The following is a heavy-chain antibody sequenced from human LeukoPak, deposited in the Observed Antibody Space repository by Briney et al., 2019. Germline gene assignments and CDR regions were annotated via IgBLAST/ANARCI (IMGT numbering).Heavy chain of an antibody. CDR2: IKQDGSEK. D-gene: IGHD3-22*01. V-gene: IGHV3-7*01. CDR3: ASLYYYDSSGYYADAFDI. J-gene: IGHJ3*02. CDR1: GFTFSSYW. Sequence: GGSLRLSCAASGFTFSSYWMSWVRQAPGKGLEWVANIKQDGSEKYYVDSVKGRFTISRDNAKNSLYLQMNSLRAEDTAVYYCASLYYYDSSGYYADAFDIWGQGTMVTVSS.